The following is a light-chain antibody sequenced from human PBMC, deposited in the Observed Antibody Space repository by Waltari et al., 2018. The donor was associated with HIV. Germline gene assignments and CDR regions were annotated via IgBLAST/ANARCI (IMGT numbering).Light chain of an antibody. CDR1: SSDVGGYNY. V-gene: IGLV2-23*02. Sequence: QSALTQPASVSGSPGQSITISCTGTSSDVGGYNYVSWYQQYPGKAPRLMVCDVSKRPSGVSTRFSGSKSGNTASLTISGLQAEDEAYYYCCSYAGSSTYVFGTGTKVTVL. CDR2: DVS. CDR3: CSYAGSSTYV. J-gene: IGLJ1*01.